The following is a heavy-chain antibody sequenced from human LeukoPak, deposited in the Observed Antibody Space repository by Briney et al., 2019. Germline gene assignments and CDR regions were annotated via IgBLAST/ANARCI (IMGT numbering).Heavy chain of an antibody. J-gene: IGHJ4*02. CDR2: ISSNGGST. V-gene: IGHV3-64*01. D-gene: IGHD6-19*01. CDR1: GFTFSSCA. Sequence: GGSLRLSCAASGFTFSSCAMHWVRQAPGKGLEYVSAISSNGGSTYYANSVKGRFTISRDNSKNTLYLQMGSLRAEDMAVYYCARDSSGWYGIDYWGQGTLVTVSS. CDR3: ARDSSGWYGIDY.